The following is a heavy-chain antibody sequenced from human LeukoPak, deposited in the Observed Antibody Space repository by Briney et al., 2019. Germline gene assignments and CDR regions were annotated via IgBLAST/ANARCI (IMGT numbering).Heavy chain of an antibody. CDR1: GYTFTSYY. V-gene: IGHV1-46*01. CDR2: INPSGGST. Sequence: GASVKVSCKASGYTFTSYYMHWVQQAPGQGFEWMGIINPSGGSTSYAQKFQGRVTMTRDTSTSTVYMELSSLRSEDTAVYYCARDTLYGEGGYGMDVWGQGTTVTVSS. CDR3: ARDTLYGEGGYGMDV. J-gene: IGHJ6*02. D-gene: IGHD4-17*01.